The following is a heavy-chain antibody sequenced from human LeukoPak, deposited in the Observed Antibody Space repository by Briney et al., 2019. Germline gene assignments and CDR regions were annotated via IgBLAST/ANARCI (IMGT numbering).Heavy chain of an antibody. CDR1: GFTVSSNY. J-gene: IGHJ4*02. D-gene: IGHD3-10*01. V-gene: IGHV3-53*01. CDR3: TASITPTPYYFDY. CDR2: IYSGGST. Sequence: PGGSLRLSCAASGFTVSSNYMSWVRQAPGKGLEWVSVIYSGGSTYYADSVKGRFTISRDNSKNTLYLQMNSLRAEDTAVYYCTASITPTPYYFDYWGQGTLVTVSS.